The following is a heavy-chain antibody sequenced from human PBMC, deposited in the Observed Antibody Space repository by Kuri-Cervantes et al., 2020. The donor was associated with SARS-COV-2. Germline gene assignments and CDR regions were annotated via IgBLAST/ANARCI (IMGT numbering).Heavy chain of an antibody. CDR2: INPNSGGT. D-gene: IGHD3-10*01. J-gene: IGHJ4*02. CDR1: GYTFTGYY. Sequence: ASVKVSCKASGYTFTGYYMHWVRQAPGQGLEWMGWINPNSGGTNYAQKFQGRVTMTRDTSISTAYMELSRLRSDDTARYYCAREGITMVQGVTFDYWGQGTLVTVSS. CDR3: AREGITMVQGVTFDY. V-gene: IGHV1-2*02.